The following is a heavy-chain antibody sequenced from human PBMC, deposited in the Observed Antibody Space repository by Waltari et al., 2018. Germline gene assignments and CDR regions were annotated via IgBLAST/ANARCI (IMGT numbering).Heavy chain of an antibody. CDR3: IWGSTWDLRHYFDF. CDR1: GFNFNLAW. V-gene: IGHV3-15*07. CDR2: IKSKGSGQTT. D-gene: IGHD3-16*01. J-gene: IGHJ4*02. Sequence: EVHLVASGGGLVKPGGSLRLSCTTSGFNFNLAWMNWVRQAPGRGVGWVGRIKSKGSGQTTDYAAPVEGRFTGSRDDSKSTLYLQMNGLKIEDTAIYYCIWGSTWDLRHYFDFWGRGTLVTVSS.